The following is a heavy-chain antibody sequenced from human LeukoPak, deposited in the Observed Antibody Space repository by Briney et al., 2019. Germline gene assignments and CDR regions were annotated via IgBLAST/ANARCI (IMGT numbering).Heavy chain of an antibody. CDR2: IKQDGSEK. Sequence: GGSLRLSCAASGFTFSSYWMSWVRQAPGRGLELVANIKQDGSEKYYVDSVKGRFTISRDNAKNSLYLQMNSLRAEDTAVYYCARGARQWLVPDFDYWGQGTLVTVSS. CDR1: GFTFSSYW. CDR3: ARGARQWLVPDFDY. D-gene: IGHD6-19*01. V-gene: IGHV3-7*01. J-gene: IGHJ4*02.